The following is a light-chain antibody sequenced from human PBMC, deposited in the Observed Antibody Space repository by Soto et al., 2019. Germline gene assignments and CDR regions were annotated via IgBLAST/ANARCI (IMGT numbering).Light chain of an antibody. V-gene: IGKV3-20*01. CDR1: QSVSSNF. CDR3: QQYGSAPFT. Sequence: EIVLTQSPGTMSVSPGERVTLSCRASQSVSSNFIAWHQQKPGQAPRLLIYGASSRAGGIPDRFRGSGSGTDFTLTICSLEPEDFAVYYCQQYGSAPFTFGPGTKVDVK. CDR2: GAS. J-gene: IGKJ3*01.